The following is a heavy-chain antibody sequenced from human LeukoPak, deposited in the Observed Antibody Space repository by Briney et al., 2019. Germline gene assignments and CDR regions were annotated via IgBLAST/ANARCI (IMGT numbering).Heavy chain of an antibody. J-gene: IGHJ4*02. CDR1: GYTLTNYG. Sequence: ASVKVSCKASGYTLTNYGISWVRQAPGQGLEWMGWISAYNGNTNYAQKLQGRVTMTTDTSTSTAYMELRSLRSDDTAVYYCARDRGNYGYDYFDYWGQGTLVTVSS. V-gene: IGHV1-18*01. CDR3: ARDRGNYGYDYFDY. D-gene: IGHD5-18*01. CDR2: ISAYNGNT.